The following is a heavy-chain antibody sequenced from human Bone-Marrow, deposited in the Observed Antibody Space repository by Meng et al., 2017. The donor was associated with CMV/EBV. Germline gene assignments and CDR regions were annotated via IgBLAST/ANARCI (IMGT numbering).Heavy chain of an antibody. V-gene: IGHV1-69*10. J-gene: IGHJ6*02. Sequence: SVKVSCKASGGTFSSYAISWVRQAPGQGLEWMGGIIPILGIANYAQKFQGRVTITADKSTSTAYMELSSLRSEDTAVYYCARPATPYDYYGMDVWGQGTTVTFSS. CDR1: GGTFSSYA. CDR3: ARPATPYDYYGMDV. CDR2: IIPILGIA.